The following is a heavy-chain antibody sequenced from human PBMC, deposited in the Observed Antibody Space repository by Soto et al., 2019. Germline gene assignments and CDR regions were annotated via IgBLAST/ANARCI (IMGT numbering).Heavy chain of an antibody. Sequence: SETLSLTCTVSGASISVHSYYWTWIRQPPGKGLEWIGSSYYSGTTYFNPSLKSRATISVDTSKNQFSLRLTSVTAADTAIYYCTRPYHWNDNYFDPWGPGALVTVSS. CDR2: SYYSGTT. D-gene: IGHD1-1*01. CDR3: TRPYHWNDNYFDP. V-gene: IGHV4-39*01. CDR1: GASISVHSYY. J-gene: IGHJ5*02.